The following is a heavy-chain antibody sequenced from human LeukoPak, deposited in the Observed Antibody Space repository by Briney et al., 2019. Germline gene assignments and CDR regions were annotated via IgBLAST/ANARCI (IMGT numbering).Heavy chain of an antibody. Sequence: PGGSLRLSCAASGFTFSNYAMSWVRQAPGKGLEWVSGITARADSTYYADSVKGRVTISRDNSKNTLFLQLNSLRAEGAAVYYCAKTYMWSIDAFHIWGQGTMVTVSS. D-gene: IGHD2-8*02. CDR3: AKTYMWSIDAFHI. CDR1: GFTFSNYA. CDR2: ITARADST. V-gene: IGHV3-23*01. J-gene: IGHJ3*02.